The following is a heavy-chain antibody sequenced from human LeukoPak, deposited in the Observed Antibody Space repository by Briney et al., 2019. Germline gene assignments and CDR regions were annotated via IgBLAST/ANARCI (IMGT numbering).Heavy chain of an antibody. J-gene: IGHJ4*02. CDR3: ARTRWSSWYY. Sequence: PSETLSLTCAVYGGSFSGYYWSWIRQPPGKGLEWIGEINHSGSTNYNPSLKSRVTISVDTSKNQFSLKLSSVTAADTAVYYCARTRWSSWYYWGQGTLVTVSS. V-gene: IGHV4-34*01. CDR1: GGSFSGYY. CDR2: INHSGST. D-gene: IGHD6-13*01.